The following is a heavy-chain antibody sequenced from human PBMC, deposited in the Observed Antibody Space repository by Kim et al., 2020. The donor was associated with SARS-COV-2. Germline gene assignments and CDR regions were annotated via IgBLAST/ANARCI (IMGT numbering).Heavy chain of an antibody. V-gene: IGHV1-3*01. CDR3: AGYGANGGTFDY. D-gene: IGHD4-17*01. J-gene: IGHJ4*02. Sequence: ASVKVSCKASGYTFTSYAMHWVRQAPGQRLEWMGWINAGNGNTKYSQKFQGRVTITRDTSASTAYMELSSLRSEDTAVYYCAGYGANGGTFDYWGQGTLVTVSS. CDR1: GYTFTSYA. CDR2: INAGNGNT.